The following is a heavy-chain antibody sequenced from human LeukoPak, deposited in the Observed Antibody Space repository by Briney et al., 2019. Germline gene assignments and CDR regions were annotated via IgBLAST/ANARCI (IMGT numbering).Heavy chain of an antibody. Sequence: GGTLRLSCAASGFTFSNSAMSWVRQAPGKGLEWVSSISTTYSTYYADSVKGRFTISRDNSKNTLYLQMNSLRAEDTAVYYCARDSYGDANFDSWGQGTLVTVSS. D-gene: IGHD4-17*01. V-gene: IGHV3-23*01. J-gene: IGHJ4*02. CDR1: GFTFSNSA. CDR3: ARDSYGDANFDS. CDR2: ISTTYST.